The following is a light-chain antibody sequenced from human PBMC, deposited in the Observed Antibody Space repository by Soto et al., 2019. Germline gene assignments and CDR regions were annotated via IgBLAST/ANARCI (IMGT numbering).Light chain of an antibody. CDR3: SSYTSSSTYVV. Sequence: QSALTQPASVSGSPGQSITISCTGTSSDVGGYNYVSWYQQHPGKAPKLMIYEVSNRPSGVSNRFSGSKSGNTASLTISGLQAEDDADYFCSSYTSSSTYVVFGGGTKLTVL. CDR2: EVS. V-gene: IGLV2-14*01. CDR1: SSDVGGYNY. J-gene: IGLJ2*01.